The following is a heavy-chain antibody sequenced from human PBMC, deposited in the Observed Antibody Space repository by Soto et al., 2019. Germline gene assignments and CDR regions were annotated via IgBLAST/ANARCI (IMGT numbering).Heavy chain of an antibody. V-gene: IGHV4-39*01. J-gene: IGHJ5*02. CDR2: IYYGGTT. D-gene: IGHD3-10*01. CDR1: GGSISTSGNY. CDR3: ARLPLVRGLPA. Sequence: QLLLQESGPGRVKPSETLSLMCSVSGGSISTSGNYWGWVRQAPEKGLEWIGSIYYGGTTNYNPSLKRRVTISVDTSKNQFALKLTSVTAADTAVYYCARLPLVRGLPAWGQGTLVTVSS.